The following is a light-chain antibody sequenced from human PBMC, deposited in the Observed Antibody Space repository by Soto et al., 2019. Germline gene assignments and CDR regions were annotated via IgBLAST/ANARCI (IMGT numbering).Light chain of an antibody. J-gene: IGLJ1*01. CDR3: SSFTSSGTYV. Sequence: QSVLTQPASVSGSPGQSITTSCTGTSSDVGGYNYVSWFQQYPGKAPKLIIYDVSNRPSGVSNRFSGSKSGNTASLTISGLQAEDEADYYCSSFTSSGTYVFGNGTKVTVL. CDR1: SSDVGGYNY. CDR2: DVS. V-gene: IGLV2-14*01.